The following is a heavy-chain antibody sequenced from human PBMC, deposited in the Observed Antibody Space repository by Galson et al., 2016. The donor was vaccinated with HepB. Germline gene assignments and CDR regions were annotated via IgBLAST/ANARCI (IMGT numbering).Heavy chain of an antibody. CDR3: AKDQLGRDNDYMDV. V-gene: IGHV3-30*18. Sequence: SLRLSCAASGFTFSNYGMDWVRQAPGKGLEWVAYIAYDGSIKYYTDSVKGRFTISRDNSNNTVSLEMNSLRTEDTAVYYCAKDQLGRDNDYMDVWGKGTTITVSS. CDR1: GFTFSNYG. J-gene: IGHJ6*03. CDR2: IAYDGSIK. D-gene: IGHD7-27*01.